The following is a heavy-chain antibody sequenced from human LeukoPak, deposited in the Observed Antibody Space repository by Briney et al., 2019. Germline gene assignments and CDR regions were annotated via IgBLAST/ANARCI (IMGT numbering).Heavy chain of an antibody. CDR1: GGSISSSSYY. J-gene: IGHJ4*02. CDR3: ASRLIPRIVVVPAAPLD. Sequence: SETLSLTCTVSGGSISSSSYYWGWIRQPPGKGLEWIGSIYYSGSTYYNPSLKSRVTISVDTSKNQFSLKLSSVTAADTAVYYCASRLIPRIVVVPAAPLDWGQGTLVTVSS. CDR2: IYYSGST. D-gene: IGHD2-2*01. V-gene: IGHV4-39*01.